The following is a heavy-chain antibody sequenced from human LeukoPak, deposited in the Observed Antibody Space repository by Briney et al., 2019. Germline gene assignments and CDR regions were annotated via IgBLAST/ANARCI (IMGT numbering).Heavy chain of an antibody. CDR3: ARDVGLWLLNRGD. Sequence: ASVKVSCKASGYTFTGYYMHWVRQAPGQGLEWMGRINPNSGGTNYAQKFQCRVTMPRDATISTAYMELSRLRSDDTAVYYCARDVGLWLLNRGDWGQGTLVTVSS. CDR2: INPNSGGT. V-gene: IGHV1-2*06. CDR1: GYTFTGYY. D-gene: IGHD5-24*01. J-gene: IGHJ4*02.